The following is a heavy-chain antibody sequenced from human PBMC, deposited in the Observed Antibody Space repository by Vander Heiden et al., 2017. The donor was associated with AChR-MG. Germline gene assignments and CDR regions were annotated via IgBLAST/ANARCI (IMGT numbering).Heavy chain of an antibody. CDR3: AREGGLDKTAMAPLDYYYGMDV. CDR2: IIPIFGTA. CDR1: GGTFSSYA. V-gene: IGHV1-69*01. Sequence: QVQLVQSGAEVKKPGSSVKVSCKASGGTFSSYAISWVRQAPGQGLEWMVGIIPIFGTANYAQKFQGRVTITADESTSTAYMELSSLRSEDTAVYYCAREGGLDKTAMAPLDYYYGMDVWGQGTTVTVSS. J-gene: IGHJ6*02. D-gene: IGHD5-18*01.